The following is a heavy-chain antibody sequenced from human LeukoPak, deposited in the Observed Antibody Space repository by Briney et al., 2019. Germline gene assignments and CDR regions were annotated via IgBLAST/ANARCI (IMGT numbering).Heavy chain of an antibody. D-gene: IGHD6-13*01. CDR1: GGSISSYY. CDR2: IYYSGST. V-gene: IGHV4-59*08. J-gene: IGHJ5*02. Sequence: SETLSLTCTVSGGSISSYYWSWIRQPPGKGLEWIGYIYYSGSTNYNPSLKSRVTISVDTSKNQFSLKLSSVTAADTAVYYCVRLEQYSSSWYQRPQLGWFDPWGQGTLITVSS. CDR3: VRLEQYSSSWYQRPQLGWFDP.